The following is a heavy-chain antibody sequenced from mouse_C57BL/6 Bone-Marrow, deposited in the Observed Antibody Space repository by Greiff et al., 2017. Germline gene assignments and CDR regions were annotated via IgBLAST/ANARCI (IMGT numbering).Heavy chain of an antibody. CDR3: ARYEMDY. D-gene: IGHD2-3*01. J-gene: IGHJ4*01. Sequence: QVQLQQPGAELVKPGASVKLSCKASGYTFTSYWMQWVKQRPGQGLEWIGEIDPSDSYTNSNQKFKGKATLTVDTSSSTAYMQLSSLTSEDSAVYYCARYEMDYWGQGTAVTVSS. CDR2: IDPSDSYT. V-gene: IGHV1-50*01. CDR1: GYTFTSYW.